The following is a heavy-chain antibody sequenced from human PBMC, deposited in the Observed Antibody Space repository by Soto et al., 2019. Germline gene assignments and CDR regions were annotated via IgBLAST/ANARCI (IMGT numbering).Heavy chain of an antibody. V-gene: IGHV5-10-1*01. CDR3: ARRPKGTNYYYGMDV. CDR2: IYPSDSYT. Sequence: GESLKISCKGFGYSFSSHWIGWVRQMPGMGLEWMGIIYPSDSYTNYSPSFQGHVTISADKSISTAYLQWSSLKASDTAMYYCARRPKGTNYYYGMDVWGQGTTVTVSS. CDR1: GYSFSSHW. D-gene: IGHD1-1*01. J-gene: IGHJ6*02.